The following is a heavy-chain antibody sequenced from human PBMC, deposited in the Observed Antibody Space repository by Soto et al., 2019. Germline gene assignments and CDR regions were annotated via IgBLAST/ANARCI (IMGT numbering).Heavy chain of an antibody. CDR3: ARSSGSSFYYYYMDV. V-gene: IGHV4-59*08. J-gene: IGHJ6*03. CDR2: IYYSGST. D-gene: IGHD3-10*01. Sequence: QVQLQESGPGLVKPSETLSLTCTVSGGSISSYYWSWIRQPPGKGLEWIGYIYYSGSTNYNPSLKSRVTNSVDTSKNQFSLKLSSVTAADTAVYYCARSSGSSFYYYYMDVWGKGTTVTVSS. CDR1: GGSISSYY.